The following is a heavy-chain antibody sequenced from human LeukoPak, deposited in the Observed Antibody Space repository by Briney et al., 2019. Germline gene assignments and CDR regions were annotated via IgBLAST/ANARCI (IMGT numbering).Heavy chain of an antibody. Sequence: GGSLRLSCAASGFTFSAYGMSWVRQSPRKGLEWVSGVSGADGTTYYADSVKGRFTISRDNAKSTLYLQMNNLRAEDTAVYYCAKHWSYCSTTSCFFNYYYYYMDVWGKGTTVTVSS. CDR1: GFTFSAYG. CDR3: AKHWSYCSTTSCFFNYYYYYMDV. V-gene: IGHV3-23*01. CDR2: VSGADGTT. D-gene: IGHD2-2*01. J-gene: IGHJ6*03.